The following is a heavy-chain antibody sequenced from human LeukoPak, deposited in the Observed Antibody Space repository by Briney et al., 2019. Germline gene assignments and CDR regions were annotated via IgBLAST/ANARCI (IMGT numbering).Heavy chain of an antibody. D-gene: IGHD2-2*01. CDR3: ARRDQRNWFDP. J-gene: IGHJ5*02. CDR1: GYSISSGYY. Sequence: PSETLSLTCAVSGYSISSGYYWGWIRQPPGKGLEWIGSIYHSGSTYYNPSLKSRVTISLDTSKNQFSLKLSSVTAADTAMYYCARRDQRNWFDPWGQGTLVTVSS. V-gene: IGHV4-38-2*01. CDR2: IYHSGST.